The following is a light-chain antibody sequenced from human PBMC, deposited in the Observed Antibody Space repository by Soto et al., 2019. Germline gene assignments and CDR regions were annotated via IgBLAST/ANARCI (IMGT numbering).Light chain of an antibody. CDR3: SSYAGSHNLLI. CDR1: SGDVGGYNY. V-gene: IGLV2-8*01. J-gene: IGLJ2*01. Sequence: QSALTQPPSASGSPGQSVTISCTGASGDVGGYNYVSWYQQHPGKAPKLMIYEVTKRPSGVPDRFSGSKSGNAASLTVSGLQAEDEADYYCSSYAGSHNLLIFGGGTKVTVL. CDR2: EVT.